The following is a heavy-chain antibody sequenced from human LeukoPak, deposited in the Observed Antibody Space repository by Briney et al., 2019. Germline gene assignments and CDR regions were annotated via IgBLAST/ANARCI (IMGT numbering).Heavy chain of an antibody. CDR3: ARELERWPSPFDY. CDR1: GFTFISYY. V-gene: IGHV1-46*01. J-gene: IGHJ4*02. Sequence: ASVKVSCKASGFTFISYYIHWVRQAPGQGLEWMGIINPSGGSTGYAQKFQDRVTMTRDMSTSTVYMELSSLRSEDTAVYFCARELERWPSPFDYWGQGTLVTVSS. CDR2: INPSGGST. D-gene: IGHD1-1*01.